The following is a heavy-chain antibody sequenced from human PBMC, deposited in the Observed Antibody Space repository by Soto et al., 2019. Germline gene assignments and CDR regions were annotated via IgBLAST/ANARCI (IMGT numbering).Heavy chain of an antibody. CDR2: IYHSGKT. V-gene: IGHV4-31*03. D-gene: IGHD4-17*01. CDR1: GGSISSGGYY. CDR3: ARTPNGDYLVRFYY. J-gene: IGHJ4*02. Sequence: QVQLQESGPGLVKPSQTLSLTCNVSGGSISSGGYYWSWIRQHPGKGLEWIGYIYHSGKTYYNPSLKSRVTISVDTSKNQFSLNLRSVTAADTAVYYCARTPNGDYLVRFYYWGQGTLVTVSS.